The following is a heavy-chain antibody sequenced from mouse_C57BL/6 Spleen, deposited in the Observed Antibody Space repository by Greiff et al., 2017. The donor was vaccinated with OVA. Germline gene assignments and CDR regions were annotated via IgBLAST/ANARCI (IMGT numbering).Heavy chain of an antibody. CDR3: ARFDYGSSYGFAY. J-gene: IGHJ3*01. CDR1: GYTFTSYW. D-gene: IGHD1-1*01. CDR2: IDPSDSYT. Sequence: QVHVKQPGAELVMPGASVKLSCKASGYTFTSYWMHWVKQRPGQGLEWIGEIDPSDSYTNYNQKFKGKSTLTVDKSSSTAYMQLSSLTSEDSAVYYCARFDYGSSYGFAYWGQGTLVTVSA. V-gene: IGHV1-69*01.